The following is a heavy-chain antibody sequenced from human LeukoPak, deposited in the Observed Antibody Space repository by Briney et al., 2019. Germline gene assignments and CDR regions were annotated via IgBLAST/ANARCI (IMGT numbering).Heavy chain of an antibody. J-gene: IGHJ4*02. V-gene: IGHV4-59*01. CDR1: GGSITNYY. CDR2: IYHSGST. CDR3: SRSSQDISTSFDY. D-gene: IGHD6-13*01. Sequence: SETLSLTCTVSGGSITNYYWRWSRQPPGKGLEYIGFIYHSGSTNYNPSLKSRVTMSVDKSKNQCSLRLSSVTAADTAIYFCSRSSQDISTSFDYWGPGNPGHRLL.